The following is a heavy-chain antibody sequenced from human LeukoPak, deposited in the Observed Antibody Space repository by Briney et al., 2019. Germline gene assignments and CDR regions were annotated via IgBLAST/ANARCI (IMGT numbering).Heavy chain of an antibody. CDR1: GYTFTSYA. D-gene: IGHD4-11*01. V-gene: IGHV1-3*01. J-gene: IGHJ6*02. CDR3: ARYLPPPTVTTSRRAQGYYYGMDV. CDR2: INAGNGNT. Sequence: GASVKVSCKASGYTFTSYAMHWVRQAPGQRLEWMGWINAGNGNTKYSQKLQGRVTMTTDTSTSTAYMELRSLRSDDTAVYYCARYLPPPTVTTSRRAQGYYYGMDVWGQGTTVTVSS.